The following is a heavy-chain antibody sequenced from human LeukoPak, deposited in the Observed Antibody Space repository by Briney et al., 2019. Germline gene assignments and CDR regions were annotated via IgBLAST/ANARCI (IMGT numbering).Heavy chain of an antibody. CDR2: ISSGSSTI. Sequence: GGSLRLSCAASGFTLSSYSMNWVRQAPGKGLEWVSYISSGSSTIYYADSVKGRFTISRDNAKNSLYLQMNSLRAEDTAVYYCARDGYSGSFYDYWGQGTLVTVSS. D-gene: IGHD1-26*01. J-gene: IGHJ4*02. CDR1: GFTLSSYS. V-gene: IGHV3-48*04. CDR3: ARDGYSGSFYDY.